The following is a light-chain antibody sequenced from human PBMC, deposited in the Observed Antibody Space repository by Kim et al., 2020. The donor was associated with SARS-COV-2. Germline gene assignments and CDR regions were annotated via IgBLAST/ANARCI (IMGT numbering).Light chain of an antibody. CDR2: DVT. CDR3: SSYTRSSTFDWM. Sequence: QSVLTQPASVSGSPGQSITISCTGTSSDVGGYNYVSWYQQHPGKAPKLMIYDVTKRPSGVSNRFSGSKSGNTASLTISGLQAEDEADYYCSSYTRSSTFDWMFGGGTQLTVL. CDR1: SSDVGGYNY. V-gene: IGLV2-14*01. J-gene: IGLJ3*02.